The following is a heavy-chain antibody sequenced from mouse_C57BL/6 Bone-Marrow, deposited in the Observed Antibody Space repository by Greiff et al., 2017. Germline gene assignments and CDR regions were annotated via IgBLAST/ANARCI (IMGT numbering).Heavy chain of an antibody. V-gene: IGHV1-62-2*01. Sequence: QVQLKESGAELVKPGASVKLSCKASGYTFTEYTIHWVKQRSGQGLEWIGWFYPGSGSIKYNEKFKDKATLTADKSSSTVYMELSRLTSEDSAVYFCARHEILANWGPGFDYWGQGTTLTVSS. CDR1: GYTFTEYT. CDR2: FYPGSGSI. CDR3: ARHEILANWGPGFDY. J-gene: IGHJ2*01. D-gene: IGHD4-1*01.